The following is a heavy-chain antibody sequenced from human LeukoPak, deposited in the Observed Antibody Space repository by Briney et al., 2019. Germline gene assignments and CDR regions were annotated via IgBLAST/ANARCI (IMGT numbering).Heavy chain of an antibody. CDR1: GFTFDDYA. V-gene: IGHV3-43*02. D-gene: IGHD6-13*01. Sequence: GGSLRLSCAASGFTFDDYAMHWVRQAPGKGLEWVSLISGDGGSTYYADSVKGRFTISRDNSKNSLYLQMNSLRTEVYYCAKDFEFGSSWFSRWGQGTLVTVSS. J-gene: IGHJ4*02. CDR3: AKDFEFGSSWFSR. CDR2: ISGDGGST.